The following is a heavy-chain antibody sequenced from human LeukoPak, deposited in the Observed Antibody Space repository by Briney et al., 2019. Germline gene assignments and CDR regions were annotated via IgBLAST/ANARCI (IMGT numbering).Heavy chain of an antibody. CDR1: AFTFSSYA. J-gene: IGHJ4*02. CDR3: ARGDYYDSSGYTLPAY. D-gene: IGHD3-22*01. CDR2: ILYDGSNK. Sequence: GGSLRLSCAASAFTFSSYAMHWVRQAPGTGLEWVAVILYDGSNKYYADSVKGRFTISRDNSKNTLYLQMNSLRAEDTAVYYCARGDYYDSSGYTLPAYWGQGTPVTVSS. V-gene: IGHV3-30*04.